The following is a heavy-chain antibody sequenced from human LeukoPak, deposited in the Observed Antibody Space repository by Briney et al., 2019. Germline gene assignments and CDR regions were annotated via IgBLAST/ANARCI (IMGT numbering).Heavy chain of an antibody. CDR2: IYYSGST. Sequence: SETLSLTCTVSGGSISSYYWSWIRQPPGKGLEWIGYIYYSGSTYYNPSLKSRVTISVDTSKNQFSLKLSSVTAADTAVYYCASAKWELHSIDYWGQGTLVTVSS. CDR3: ASAKWELHSIDY. J-gene: IGHJ4*02. V-gene: IGHV4-59*08. D-gene: IGHD1-26*01. CDR1: GGSISSYY.